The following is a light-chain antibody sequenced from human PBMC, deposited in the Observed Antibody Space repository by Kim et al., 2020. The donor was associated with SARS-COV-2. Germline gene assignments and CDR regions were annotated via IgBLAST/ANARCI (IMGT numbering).Light chain of an antibody. CDR3: QQYKSYSVS. CDR1: QSISRC. J-gene: IGKJ2*01. V-gene: IGKV1-5*01. Sequence: SASVVERGTIPCRPTQSISRCLAWYPPKPGRASKLLLYDSSSLQRAVPLRLRGCGSETVFSLTISSLQPYVFAIYFCQQYKSYSVSFGQGPRLEI. CDR2: DSS.